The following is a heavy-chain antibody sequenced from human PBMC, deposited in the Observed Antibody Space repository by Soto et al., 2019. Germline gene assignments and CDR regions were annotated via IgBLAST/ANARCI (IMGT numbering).Heavy chain of an antibody. J-gene: IGHJ6*02. Sequence: PSETLSLTCAVYGGSFSGYYWSWIRQPPGKGLEWIGEINHSGSTNYNPSLKSRVTISVDTSKNQFSLKLSSVTAADTAVYYCAGRPYFYGMDVWGQGTTVTVSS. CDR3: AGRPYFYGMDV. V-gene: IGHV4-34*01. CDR1: GGSFSGYY. CDR2: INHSGST. D-gene: IGHD3-10*01.